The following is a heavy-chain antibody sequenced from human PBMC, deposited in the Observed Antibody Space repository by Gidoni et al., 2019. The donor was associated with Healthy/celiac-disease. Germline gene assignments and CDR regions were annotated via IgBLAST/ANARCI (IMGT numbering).Heavy chain of an antibody. CDR2: ISWNSGSI. Sequence: EVQLVESGGGLVQPGRSLRLSCAASGFTFDDYAMHWVRQAPGKGLEGVSWISWNSGSIGYADSVKGRFTISRDNAKNSLYLQMNSLRAEDTALYYCAKGNTLSHYYYYGMDVWGQGTTVTVSS. V-gene: IGHV3-9*01. D-gene: IGHD1-1*01. CDR3: AKGNTLSHYYYYGMDV. J-gene: IGHJ6*02. CDR1: GFTFDDYA.